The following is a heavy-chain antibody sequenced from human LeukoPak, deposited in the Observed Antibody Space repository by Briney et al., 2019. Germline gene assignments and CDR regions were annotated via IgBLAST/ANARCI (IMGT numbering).Heavy chain of an antibody. D-gene: IGHD1-26*01. Sequence: PSETLSLTCTVSGGSISSYYWSWIRQAPGQGLEWIGNIYYSGSTNYNPSLKTRVTVSVNTSKNQFSLKLSLVTAEDTAVYYCARHGTLGSTTYPLDYWAQGTLVSVS. CDR2: IYYSGST. V-gene: IGHV4-59*08. CDR3: ARHGTLGSTTYPLDY. J-gene: IGHJ4*02. CDR1: GGSISSYY.